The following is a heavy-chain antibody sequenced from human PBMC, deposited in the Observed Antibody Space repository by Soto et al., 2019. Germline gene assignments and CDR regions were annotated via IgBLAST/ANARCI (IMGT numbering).Heavy chain of an antibody. D-gene: IGHD2-15*01. J-gene: IGHJ5*01. CDR3: ARGRYCLTGRCFPNWFDS. Sequence: QVQLLESGPGLVKPSQTLSLTCSVSGDSISTVDYFWAWIRQPPGQALEYIGYIYKSATTYYNPSFESRVAISLDTSKSQFSLNVTSVTAADTAVYFCARGRYCLTGRCFPNWFDSWGQGTLVTASS. V-gene: IGHV4-30-4*01. CDR1: GDSISTVDYF. CDR2: IYKSATT.